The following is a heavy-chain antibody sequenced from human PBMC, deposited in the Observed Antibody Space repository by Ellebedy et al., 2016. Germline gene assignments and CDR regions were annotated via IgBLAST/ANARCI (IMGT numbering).Heavy chain of an antibody. CDR2: IQASGIT. Sequence: SETLSLXXSVSGGSLSTYYWSWIRQPAGKGLEWIGRIQASGITNYNPSFKSRVTMSVDTSQNHFSLKVSSVTAADTAVYYCARTIYDPITMLRGVTAFDPWGQGTLVTVSS. J-gene: IGHJ5*02. D-gene: IGHD3-10*01. V-gene: IGHV4-4*07. CDR1: GGSLSTYY. CDR3: ARTIYDPITMLRGVTAFDP.